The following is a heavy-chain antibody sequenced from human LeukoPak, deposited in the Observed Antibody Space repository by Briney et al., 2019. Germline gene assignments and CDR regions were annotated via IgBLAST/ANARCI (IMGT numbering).Heavy chain of an antibody. V-gene: IGHV4-34*01. CDR3: AGPYGNSYGFDY. D-gene: IGHD5-18*01. J-gene: IGHJ4*02. Sequence: SETLSLTCAVYGGSFSGYYWSWIRQPPGKGLEWIGEINHSGSTNYNPSLKSRVTISVDTSKNQFSLKLSSVTAVDTAVYYCAGPYGNSYGFDYWGQGTLVTVSS. CDR2: INHSGST. CDR1: GGSFSGYY.